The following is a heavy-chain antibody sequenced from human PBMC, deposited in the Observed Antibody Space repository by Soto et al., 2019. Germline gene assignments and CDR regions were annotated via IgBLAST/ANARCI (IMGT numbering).Heavy chain of an antibody. CDR1: GYTFTDYF. D-gene: IGHD2-2*01. V-gene: IGHV1-2*02. CDR3: ARDTKIPANAIHDGR. CDR2: INPNSGGT. J-gene: IGHJ4*02. Sequence: VEMVQSGAEVKKPGASVRVSCKASGYTFTDYFIHWVRQAPGQGLEWMGCINPNSGGTNYAQTFQGRVTMTRDTSITTVYLDLSRLRSDDTATYYCARDTKIPANAIHDGRWGQGTLVTVSS.